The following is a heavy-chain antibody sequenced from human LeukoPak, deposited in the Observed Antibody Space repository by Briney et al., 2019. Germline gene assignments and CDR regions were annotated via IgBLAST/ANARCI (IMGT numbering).Heavy chain of an antibody. J-gene: IGHJ4*02. V-gene: IGHV3-7*01. CDR3: ARDGVPYTRDY. D-gene: IGHD2-2*02. CDR2: IQDDGSDK. CDR1: GFTFRTYW. Sequence: GGSLRLSCAVSGFTFRTYWMSWVRQAPGKGLEWVANIQDDGSDKYYLDSVKGRFTVSRDNAKNLLYLQMDSLSADDTAVYYCARDGVPYTRDYWGQGTLVIVSS.